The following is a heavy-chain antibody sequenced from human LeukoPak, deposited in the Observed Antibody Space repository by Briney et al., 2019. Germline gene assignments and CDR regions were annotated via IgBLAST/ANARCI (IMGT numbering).Heavy chain of an antibody. Sequence: GASVKVSCKASGYTCTSYGISWVRQAPGQGLEWMGWISAYNGNTNYAQKLQGRVTMTTDTSTSTAYMELRSLRSDDTAVYYCARDHRRYCGGDCYYGDYWGQGTLVTVSS. CDR1: GYTCTSYG. J-gene: IGHJ4*02. V-gene: IGHV1-18*01. CDR3: ARDHRRYCGGDCYYGDY. D-gene: IGHD2-21*02. CDR2: ISAYNGNT.